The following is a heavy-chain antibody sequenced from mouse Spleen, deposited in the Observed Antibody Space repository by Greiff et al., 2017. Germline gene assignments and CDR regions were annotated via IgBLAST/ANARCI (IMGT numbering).Heavy chain of an antibody. J-gene: IGHJ2*01. V-gene: IGHV1-85*01. D-gene: IGHD2-14*01. CDR1: GYTFTSYD. CDR3: ARSWNRSY. Sequence: VKLMESGPELVKPGASVKLSCKASGYTFTSYDINWVKQRPGQGLEWIGWIYPRDGSTKYNEKFKGKATLTVDTSSSTAYMELHSLTSEDSAVYFCARSWNRSYWGQGTTLTVSS. CDR2: IYPRDGST.